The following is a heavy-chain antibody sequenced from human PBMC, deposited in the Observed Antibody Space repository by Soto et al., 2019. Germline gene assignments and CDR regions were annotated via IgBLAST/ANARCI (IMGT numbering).Heavy chain of an antibody. Sequence: EVQLVESGGGLLQPGGSLRLSCAASGFTFSNYDMHWVRQPAGKGLEWVSAIGTAGDPYYPGSVKGRFTISRDNSKNTLFLQMNSLRAEDTAVYYCATPPYWYSSGWYVGFDYWGQGTLVTVSS. CDR3: ATPPYWYSSGWYVGFDY. J-gene: IGHJ4*02. D-gene: IGHD6-19*01. CDR2: IGTAGDP. V-gene: IGHV3-13*05. CDR1: GFTFSNYD.